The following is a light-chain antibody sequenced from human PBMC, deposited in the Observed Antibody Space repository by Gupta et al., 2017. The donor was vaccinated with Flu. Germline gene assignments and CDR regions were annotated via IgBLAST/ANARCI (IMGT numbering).Light chain of an antibody. V-gene: IGKV1-39*01. CDR2: GAS. Sequence: DIQMTRSPSSLSASVGDRVTITCRASQGISMYLNWYQHKPGKAPKLLIYGASSLQSGVSSRFSGSGSGRDFTLTISSLQPEDFATYYCQQSSSAPKTFGQGTKVEMK. J-gene: IGKJ1*01. CDR3: QQSSSAPKT. CDR1: QGISMY.